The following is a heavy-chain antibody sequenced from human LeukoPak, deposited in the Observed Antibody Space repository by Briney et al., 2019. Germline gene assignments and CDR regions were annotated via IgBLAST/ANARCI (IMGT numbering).Heavy chain of an antibody. CDR3: ARDPHYGDYVYNDAFDI. CDR1: GFTFSSYA. D-gene: IGHD4-17*01. J-gene: IGHJ3*02. V-gene: IGHV3-23*01. CDR2: ISGSGGST. Sequence: GGSLRLSCAASGFTFSSYAMSWVRQAPGKGLEWVSAISGSGGSTYYADSVKGRFTISRDNAKNSLYLQMNSLRAEDTAVYYCARDPHYGDYVYNDAFDIWGQGTMVTVSS.